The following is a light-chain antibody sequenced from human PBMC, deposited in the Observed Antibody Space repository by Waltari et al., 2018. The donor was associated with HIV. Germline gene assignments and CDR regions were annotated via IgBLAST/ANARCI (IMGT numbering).Light chain of an antibody. CDR2: GAS. Sequence: ELVLTQSPATLSLSPGESATISCRASQSVSSSYLAWYQEKPGQAPRLLIYGASSRATGTPDRFGGSGSGTDFTLTISRLEPEDFAVYYCQQYGTACTFGQGTRLEIK. CDR1: QSVSSSY. J-gene: IGKJ5*01. V-gene: IGKV3-20*01. CDR3: QQYGTACT.